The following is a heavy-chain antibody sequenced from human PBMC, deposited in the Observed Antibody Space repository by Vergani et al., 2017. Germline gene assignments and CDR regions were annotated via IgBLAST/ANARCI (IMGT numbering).Heavy chain of an antibody. CDR3: ARVNTETNGHLYYYYYMDV. CDR1: GGSFTSYH. J-gene: IGHJ6*03. CDR2: IDHTGRP. Sequence: QVQLQQWGGGLLKPSETLSLTCVVNGGSFTSYHWTWIRQSPGEGLEWVGDIDHTGRPDYNPSLKSRLTMSVDKSRTQFSLTLNLVTATDTAIYFCARVNTETNGHLYYYYYMDVWGQGTAVTVS. D-gene: IGHD4-11*01. V-gene: IGHV4-34*01.